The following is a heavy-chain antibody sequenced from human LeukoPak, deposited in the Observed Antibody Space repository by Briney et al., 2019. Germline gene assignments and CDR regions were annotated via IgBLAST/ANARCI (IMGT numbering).Heavy chain of an antibody. CDR1: GITFGSYS. J-gene: IGHJ4*02. CDR2: ISSSSSYI. CDR3: ARELGQSDH. Sequence: GGSLRLSCAASGITFGSYSMNWVRQAPGKGLEWVSSISSSSSYIYYADSVKGRFTISRDNARNSLYLQMNSLRAEDTAVYYCARELGQSDHWGQGTLVAVSS. V-gene: IGHV3-21*01.